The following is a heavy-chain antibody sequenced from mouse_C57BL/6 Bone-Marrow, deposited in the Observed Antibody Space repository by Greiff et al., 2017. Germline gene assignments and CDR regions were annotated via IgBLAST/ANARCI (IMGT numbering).Heavy chain of an antibody. J-gene: IGHJ3*01. CDR1: GFTFSGYG. CDR3: ARAYYYGSWFAY. Sequence: DVKLVESGGDLVKPGGSLKLSCAASGFTFSGYGMSWVRQTPDKRLEWVATISSGGSYTYYPDSVKGRFTISRDNAKNTLYLQMSSLKSEDTAMYYCARAYYYGSWFAYWGQGTLVTVSA. D-gene: IGHD1-1*01. CDR2: ISSGGSYT. V-gene: IGHV5-6*02.